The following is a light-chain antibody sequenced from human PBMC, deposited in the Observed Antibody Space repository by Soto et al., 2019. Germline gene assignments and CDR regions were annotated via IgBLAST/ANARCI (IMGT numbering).Light chain of an antibody. CDR2: GNI. CDR1: ISNIGAGYD. Sequence: QSVLTQPPSVSGAPGQRVALSCAGTISNIGAGYDVHWYQHLPGTAPKLLIFGNINRPAGVPDRFSGSKAGTSASLAISGLQAADEGYYYCQTYDTGVSGSIFGGGTQLTVL. V-gene: IGLV1-40*01. CDR3: QTYDTGVSGSI. J-gene: IGLJ2*01.